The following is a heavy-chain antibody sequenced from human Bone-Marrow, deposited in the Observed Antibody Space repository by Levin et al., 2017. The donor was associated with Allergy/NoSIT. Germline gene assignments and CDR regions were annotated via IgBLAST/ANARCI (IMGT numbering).Heavy chain of an antibody. J-gene: IGHJ4*02. CDR1: GDSIGRNY. V-gene: IGHV4-59*01. D-gene: IGHD3-10*01. CDR3: ARDKRGSLDS. CDR2: SSSSGGA. Sequence: PSETLSLTCTVSGDSIGRNYWGWIRQPPGKGLEWIGFSSSSGGANYNPSLKSRVYTSVDTSKNQFSLNLRSVTPEDTAVYFCARDKRGSLDSWGQGTLVTVSS.